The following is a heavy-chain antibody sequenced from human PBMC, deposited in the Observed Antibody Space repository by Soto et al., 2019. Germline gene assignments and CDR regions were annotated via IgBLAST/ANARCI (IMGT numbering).Heavy chain of an antibody. V-gene: IGHV4-61*01. D-gene: IGHD4-17*01. CDR3: ARGLDYVGFDY. Sequence: QVQLQESGPRLVKPSETLSLTCIVSGDSVSSGSYYWSWIRQPPGKGLEWIGYIYYRGSTNYNPSLKSRVTISIDTSRNQFSLKLNSVTAADTALYYCARGLDYVGFDYWGQETLVAVSS. CDR2: IYYRGST. CDR1: GDSVSSGSYY. J-gene: IGHJ4*02.